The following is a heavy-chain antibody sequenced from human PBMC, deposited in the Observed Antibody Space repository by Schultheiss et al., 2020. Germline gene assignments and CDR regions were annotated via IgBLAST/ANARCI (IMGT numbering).Heavy chain of an antibody. CDR1: GGSISSYY. Sequence: SETLSLTCTVSGGSISSYYWSWIRQPPGKGLEWIGYIYYSGSTNYNPSLKSRVTISVDTSKNQFSLKLSSVTAADTAVYYCARARVPASDAFDIWGQGTMVTVSS. CDR2: IYYSGST. D-gene: IGHD1-14*01. V-gene: IGHV4-59*01. CDR3: ARARVPASDAFDI. J-gene: IGHJ3*02.